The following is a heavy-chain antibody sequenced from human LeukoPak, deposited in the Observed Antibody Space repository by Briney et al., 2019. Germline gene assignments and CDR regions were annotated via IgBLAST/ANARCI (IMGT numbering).Heavy chain of an antibody. J-gene: IGHJ4*02. CDR1: GFTFSGCA. D-gene: IGHD3-9*01. CDR2: LRGSGYYT. CDR3: AKGLFDWLSDTDY. Sequence: AGSLSLSCAASGFTFSGCAMSWHRQAPGQGLEWLFALRGSGYYTYYADSVRGRFTISRDNSKNTLYLQMNSLRAEDTALYYCAKGLFDWLSDTDYWGQGTLVTVSS. V-gene: IGHV3-23*01.